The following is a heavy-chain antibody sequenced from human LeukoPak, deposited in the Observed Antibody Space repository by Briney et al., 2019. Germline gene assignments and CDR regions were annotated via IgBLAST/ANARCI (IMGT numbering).Heavy chain of an antibody. CDR2: INHSGST. CDR3: ARRESHYDYVWGSYRSYYFDY. CDR1: GGAFPAYY. D-gene: IGHD3-16*02. V-gene: IGHV4-34*01. Sequence: SDTLSFTCAVYGGAFPAYYWSWIRQPPGKGLGWIGEINHSGSTNYNPSLKSRVTISVHTSKSHFSLKLGSVTAADTAVYYCARRESHYDYVWGSYRSYYFDYWGQGTLVTV. J-gene: IGHJ4*02.